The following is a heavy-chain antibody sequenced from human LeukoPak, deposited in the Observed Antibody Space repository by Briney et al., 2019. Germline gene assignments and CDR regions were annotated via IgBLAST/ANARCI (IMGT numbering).Heavy chain of an antibody. CDR1: GYTFTGYY. J-gene: IGHJ4*02. V-gene: IGHV1-18*04. D-gene: IGHD3-16*01. CDR3: ARMGSNGYFFDY. Sequence: ASVKVSCKASGYTFTGYYMHWVRQAPGQGLEWMGWISAYNGNTNYAQKLQGRVTMTTDTSTSTAYMELRSLRSDDTAVCYCARMGSNGYFFDYWGQGTLVTVSS. CDR2: ISAYNGNT.